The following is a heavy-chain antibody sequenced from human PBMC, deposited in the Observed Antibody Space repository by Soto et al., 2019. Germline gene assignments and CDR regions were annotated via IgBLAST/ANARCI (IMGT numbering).Heavy chain of an antibody. CDR2: INGNGGST. CDR1: GITLSSYA. Sequence: SGGSLRLSCAASGITLSSYAMSWVRQAPGKGLEWVSAINGNGGSTYYADSVKGRFTISRDNSKNTLYLQMNSLRAEDTAVYYCAKDFYYYDSSGYLDYWGQGTLVTVSS. J-gene: IGHJ4*02. V-gene: IGHV3-23*01. D-gene: IGHD3-22*01. CDR3: AKDFYYYDSSGYLDY.